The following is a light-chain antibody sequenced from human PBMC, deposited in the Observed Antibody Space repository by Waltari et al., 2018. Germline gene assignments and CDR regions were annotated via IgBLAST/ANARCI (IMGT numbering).Light chain of an antibody. J-gene: IGKJ1*01. CDR2: GAS. V-gene: IGKV3-20*01. Sequence: EVVLTQSPGTLSLSPGERATLFCRASQSVSRYLAWYQQKPGQAPRLLIYGASSRATGIPDRFSGVGSGTDFSLTISRLEPEDFAVYYCQKYDRLPATFGQGTKLEIK. CDR3: QKYDRLPAT. CDR1: QSVSRY.